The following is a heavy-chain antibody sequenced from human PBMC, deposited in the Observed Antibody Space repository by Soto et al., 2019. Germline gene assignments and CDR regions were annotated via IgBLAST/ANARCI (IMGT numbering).Heavy chain of an antibody. J-gene: IGHJ4*02. CDR3: ARDIDSGWYYFDY. V-gene: IGHV3-48*02. CDR1: GFTFSSYS. Sequence: EVQLVESGGNLVQPGGSLRLSCAASGFTFSSYSMNWVRQAPGKGLEWVSYITPSSDTIYYADSVKGRFTISRDNGKNSLYLQMNSLRDEDTAVYYCARDIDSGWYYFDYWGQGNMVIVSS. CDR2: ITPSSDTI. D-gene: IGHD6-19*01.